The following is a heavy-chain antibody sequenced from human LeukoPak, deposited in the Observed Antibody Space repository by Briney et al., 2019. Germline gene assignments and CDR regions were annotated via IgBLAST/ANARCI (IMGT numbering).Heavy chain of an antibody. CDR3: ARVVLGATFYFDY. D-gene: IGHD1-26*01. CDR1: NHTLPNYG. J-gene: IGHJ4*02. V-gene: IGHV1-2*02. CDR2: INPNSGGT. Sequence: ASVKVSCKASNHTLPNYGVSWVRQALGQGLEWMGWINPNSGGTNYAQKFQGRVTMTRDTSISTAYMELSSLRSDDTAVYYCARVVLGATFYFDYWGQGTLVTVSS.